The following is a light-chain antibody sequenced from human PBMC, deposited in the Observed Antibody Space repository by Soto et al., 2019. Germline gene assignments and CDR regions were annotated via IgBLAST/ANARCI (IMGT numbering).Light chain of an antibody. J-gene: IGLJ3*02. CDR1: SSDVGGYNY. Sequence: QSDLTQPASVSGSPGQSITISCTGTSSDVGGYNYVSWYQQHPGKAPKLMIYDVTNRPSGVSDRFSGSKSGNTASLTISGLRAEDEADYYCSSYTSSSTLFGGGTKLTVL. CDR3: SSYTSSSTL. CDR2: DVT. V-gene: IGLV2-14*03.